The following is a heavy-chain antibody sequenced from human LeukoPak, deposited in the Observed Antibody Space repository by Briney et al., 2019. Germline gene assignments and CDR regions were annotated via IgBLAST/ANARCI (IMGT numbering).Heavy chain of an antibody. J-gene: IGHJ4*02. V-gene: IGHV1-69*05. CDR2: IIPIFGTA. Sequence: GASVKVSCKASGGTFSSYAISWVRQAPGQGLEWMGGIIPIFGTANYAQKFRGRVTLTRNTSISTAYMELSSLRSEDAAVYYCARGLGRTAMVTRGEVRFDYWGQGTLVTVSS. D-gene: IGHD5-18*01. CDR3: ARGLGRTAMVTRGEVRFDY. CDR1: GGTFSSYA.